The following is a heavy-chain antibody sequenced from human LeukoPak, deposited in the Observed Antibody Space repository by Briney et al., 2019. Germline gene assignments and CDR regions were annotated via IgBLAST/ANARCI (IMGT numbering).Heavy chain of an antibody. V-gene: IGHV4-59*01. J-gene: IGHJ4*02. Sequence: SETLSLTCTVSGCSFSDYERNWIRQPPGKGLEWIGYIYYSGSTNYNPSLKSRLTISVDTSKNQFSLKLSSVTAADTAVYYCARALSEILATGFDYWGQGTLVTISS. D-gene: IGHD5-12*01. CDR2: IYYSGST. CDR3: ARALSEILATGFDY. CDR1: GCSFSDYE.